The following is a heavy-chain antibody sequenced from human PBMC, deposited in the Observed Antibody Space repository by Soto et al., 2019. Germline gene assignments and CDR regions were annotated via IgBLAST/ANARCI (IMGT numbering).Heavy chain of an antibody. D-gene: IGHD4-17*01. CDR2: IYHSGYT. CDR3: ARAHYGDYGYGMDV. J-gene: IGHJ6*02. CDR1: GGSFSGYY. Sequence: SETLSLTCAVYGGSFSGYYWSLIRQPPGKGLEWIGYIYHSGYTYYNPSLKSRVTISVDRSKNQFSLKLSSVTAADTAVYYCARAHYGDYGYGMDVWGQGTTVTVSS. V-gene: IGHV4-34*01.